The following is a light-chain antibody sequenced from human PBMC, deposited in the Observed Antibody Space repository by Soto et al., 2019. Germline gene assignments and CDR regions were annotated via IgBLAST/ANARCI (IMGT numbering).Light chain of an antibody. V-gene: IGLV2-14*03. J-gene: IGLJ1*01. CDR1: SSDVGGFDF. CDR3: SSYSISSTRV. CDR2: DVS. Sequence: QSVLTQPASVSGSPGQSITISCTGTSSDVGGFDFVSWYQQHPGKAPKLMLFDVSYRPSGVSHRFSGSKSGNTASLTISGLQAEDEADYYCSSYSISSTRVFGSGTKLTVL.